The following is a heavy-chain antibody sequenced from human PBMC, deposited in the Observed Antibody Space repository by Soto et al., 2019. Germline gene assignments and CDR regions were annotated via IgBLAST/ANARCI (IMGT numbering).Heavy chain of an antibody. CDR1: GYTFTSYY. CDR3: ARDLSVAGTVKYFQH. J-gene: IGHJ1*01. Sequence: QVQLVQSGAEVKKPGASVKVSCKASGYTFTSYYMHWVRQAPGQGLEWMGIINPSGGSTSYAQKFQGRVTMTRDTSTSTVYMELSSLRSEDTAVYYCARDLSVAGTVKYFQHWGQGTLVTVSS. D-gene: IGHD6-19*01. V-gene: IGHV1-46*01. CDR2: INPSGGST.